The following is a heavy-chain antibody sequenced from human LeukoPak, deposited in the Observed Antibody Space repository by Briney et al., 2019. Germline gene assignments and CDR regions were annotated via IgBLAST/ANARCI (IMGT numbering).Heavy chain of an antibody. CDR2: ISSSSSYI. CDR1: GFTFSSYS. CDR3: AKESGITMVRGVITF. Sequence: PGGSLRLSCAASGFTFSSYSMNWVRQAPGKGLEWVSSISSSSSYIYYADSVKGRFNISRDNAKNSLYLQMNSLSAEDTAVYYCAKESGITMVRGVITFWGQGTLVTVSS. D-gene: IGHD3-10*01. V-gene: IGHV3-21*01. J-gene: IGHJ4*02.